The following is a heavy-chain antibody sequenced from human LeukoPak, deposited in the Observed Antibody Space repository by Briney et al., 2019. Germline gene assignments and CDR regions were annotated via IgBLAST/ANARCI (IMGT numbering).Heavy chain of an antibody. CDR3: VKDREPLLWLGEVVWVDP. V-gene: IGHV3-64D*06. J-gene: IGHJ5*02. D-gene: IGHD3-10*01. CDR2: ISSNGGST. Sequence: GGSLRLSCSASGFTFSSYAMHWVRQAPGKGLEYVSAISSNGGSTYYADSVKGRFTISRDNSKNTLYLQMSSLRAEDTAVYYCVKDREPLLWLGEVVWVDPWGQGTLVTVSS. CDR1: GFTFSSYA.